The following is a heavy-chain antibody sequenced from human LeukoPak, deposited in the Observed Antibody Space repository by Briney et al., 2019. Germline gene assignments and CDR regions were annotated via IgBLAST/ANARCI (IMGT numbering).Heavy chain of an antibody. CDR1: GFSFSSYS. D-gene: IGHD3-22*01. J-gene: IGHJ4*02. CDR3: ASGYYYEYFDY. Sequence: GGSLRLSCAASGFSFSSYSMNWVRQAPGKGLEWVSSISSSSGYIYYADSVKGRFTISRDNAKNSPYLQMNSLRAEDTAVYYCASGYYYEYFDYWGQGTLVTVSS. V-gene: IGHV3-21*01. CDR2: ISSSSGYI.